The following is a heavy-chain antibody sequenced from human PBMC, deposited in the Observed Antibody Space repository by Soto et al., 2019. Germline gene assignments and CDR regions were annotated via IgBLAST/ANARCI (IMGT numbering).Heavy chain of an antibody. Sequence: SETLSLSCTVSGGSIRTGTYYWDWLRQTPGKGLEWIVFVSYSGSTNYNPSLKSRVSISVDTPKNHFSLDLTSVTAADTAVYYCARVGARYCSGTTCPMAYWGQGTLVTVSS. J-gene: IGHJ4*02. D-gene: IGHD2-2*01. CDR1: GGSIRTGTYY. CDR3: ARVGARYCSGTTCPMAY. V-gene: IGHV4-61*01. CDR2: VSYSGST.